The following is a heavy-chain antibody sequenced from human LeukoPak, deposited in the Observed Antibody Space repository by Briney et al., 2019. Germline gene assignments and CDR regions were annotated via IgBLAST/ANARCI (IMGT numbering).Heavy chain of an antibody. J-gene: IGHJ4*02. Sequence: SETLSLTCTVSGGSISSGSYYWSWIRQPAGKGLEWIGRIYTSGSTNYNPSLKSRVTISVDTSKNQFSLKLSSVTAADTAVYYCARQTRAGSGWYEGRKFDYWGQGTLVTVSS. CDR2: IYTSGST. CDR3: ARQTRAGSGWYEGRKFDY. CDR1: GGSISSGSYY. D-gene: IGHD6-19*01. V-gene: IGHV4-61*02.